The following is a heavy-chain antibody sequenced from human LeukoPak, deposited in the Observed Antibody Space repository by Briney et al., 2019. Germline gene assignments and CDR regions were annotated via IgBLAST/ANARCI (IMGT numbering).Heavy chain of an antibody. D-gene: IGHD3-3*02. J-gene: IGHJ4*02. V-gene: IGHV3-23*01. CDR1: GFTFSSSA. CDR3: AKEHGHLLGLFDY. CDR2: ISGSGGSI. Sequence: GGSLRLSCAASGFTFSSSAMSWVRQAPGKGLEWVSTISGSGGSIYYADSVKGRFTISRDNSKNTLYLQMNSLRAEDTAVCYCAKEHGHLLGLFDYWGQGTLVTVSS.